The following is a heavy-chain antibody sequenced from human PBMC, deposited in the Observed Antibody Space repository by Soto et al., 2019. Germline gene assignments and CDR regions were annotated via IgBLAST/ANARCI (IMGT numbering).Heavy chain of an antibody. D-gene: IGHD5-18*01. V-gene: IGHV3-23*01. CDR1: GFTFSSYA. CDR3: AKVPDTAMVTGYYGMDV. J-gene: IGHJ6*02. Sequence: EVQLLESGGGLVQPGGSLRLSCAASGFTFSSYAMSWVRQAPGKGLEWVSAISGSGGSTYYADSVKGRFTISRDNSKNTLYLQMNSLRAEDTAVYYCAKVPDTAMVTGYYGMDVWGQGTTVTVSS. CDR2: ISGSGGST.